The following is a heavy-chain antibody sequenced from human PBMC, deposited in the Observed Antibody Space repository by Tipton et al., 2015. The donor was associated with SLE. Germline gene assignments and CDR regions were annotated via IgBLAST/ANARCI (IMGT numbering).Heavy chain of an antibody. D-gene: IGHD2-8*01. V-gene: IGHV4-39*07. Sequence: TLSLTCTVSGGSISSRSYYWGWIRQPPGKGLEWIGSIYDSESTYYNPSLKGRVTISEDTSKNQFSLRLTSVTAADAAMYYCARGMLTWRGAIIGVDVWGQGTSVNVSS. CDR3: ARGMLTWRGAIIGVDV. J-gene: IGHJ6*02. CDR1: GGSISSRSYY. CDR2: IYDSEST.